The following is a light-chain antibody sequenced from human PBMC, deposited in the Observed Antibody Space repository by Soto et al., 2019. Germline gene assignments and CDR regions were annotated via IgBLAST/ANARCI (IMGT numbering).Light chain of an antibody. Sequence: DIQMTQSPSTLSASVGDRVTITCRASQSISSWLAWYQHKPGKAPKLLIYKASSLESGVPSRFSGSGSGTEFTLIISTLQPEDFASYYCLQYNSHSWTFGQETKVEIK. CDR3: LQYNSHSWT. V-gene: IGKV1-5*03. CDR1: QSISSW. J-gene: IGKJ1*01. CDR2: KAS.